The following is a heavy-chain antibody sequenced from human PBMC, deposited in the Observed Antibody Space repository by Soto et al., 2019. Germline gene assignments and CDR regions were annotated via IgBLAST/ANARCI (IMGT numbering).Heavy chain of an antibody. CDR2: IYYSRTT. V-gene: IGHV4-39*01. D-gene: IGHD2-21*01. CDR1: GGSISSINYH. CDR3: ARLGAYYQSLDP. J-gene: IGHJ5*02. Sequence: SETLSLTSNVSGGSISSINYHWGWIPQPPGKGLDWIGTIYYSRTTYYKPSLKSRVTISVDTSKNQFSLKLTSVTAADTAVYYCARLGAYYQSLDPWGPGTLVTVSS.